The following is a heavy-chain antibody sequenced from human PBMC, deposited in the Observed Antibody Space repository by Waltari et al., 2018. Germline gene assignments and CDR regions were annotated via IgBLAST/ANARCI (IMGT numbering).Heavy chain of an antibody. CDR2: ISSSSSYI. V-gene: IGHV3-21*01. Sequence: EVQLVESGGGLVKPGGSLRLSCAASGFTFSRYSMNWVRQAPGKGLEWVSSISSSSSYIYYADSVKGRFTISRDNAKNSLYLQMNSLRAEDTAVYYCARDSPAMTTVISFDYWGQGTLVTVSS. J-gene: IGHJ4*02. D-gene: IGHD4-17*01. CDR1: GFTFSRYS. CDR3: ARDSPAMTTVISFDY.